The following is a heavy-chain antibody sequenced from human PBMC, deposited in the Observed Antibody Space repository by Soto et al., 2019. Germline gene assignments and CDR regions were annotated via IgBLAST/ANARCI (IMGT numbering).Heavy chain of an antibody. Sequence: QVQLVESGGGLVKPGVSLRLSCAASGFTFSDYYMSWIRQAPGKGLEWVSYISSSGSTIYYADSVKGRFTISRDNAKNSLYLQMNGLRAEDTAVYYCARVPYRRTMVRGVSYYMDVWGNGTTVTVSS. V-gene: IGHV3-11*01. J-gene: IGHJ6*03. CDR3: ARVPYRRTMVRGVSYYMDV. CDR1: GFTFSDYY. CDR2: ISSSGSTI. D-gene: IGHD3-10*01.